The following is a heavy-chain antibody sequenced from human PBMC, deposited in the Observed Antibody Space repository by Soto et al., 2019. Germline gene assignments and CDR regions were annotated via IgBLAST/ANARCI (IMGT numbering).Heavy chain of an antibody. CDR3: ARAPLRMRYCTNGVPCAFDI. CDR2: ISYDGSNK. J-gene: IGHJ3*02. CDR1: GFTFSSYA. D-gene: IGHD2-8*01. Sequence: GGSLRLSCAASGFTFSSYAMHWVRQAPGKGLEWVAVISYDGSNKYYADSVKGRFTISGDNSKNTLYLQMNSLRAEDTAVYYCARAPLRMRYCTNGVPCAFDIWGQGXMVTVSS. V-gene: IGHV3-30-3*01.